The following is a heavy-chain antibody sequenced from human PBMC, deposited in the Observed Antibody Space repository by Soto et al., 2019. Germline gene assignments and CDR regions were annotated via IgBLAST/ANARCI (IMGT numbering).Heavy chain of an antibody. CDR2: VLYDGRNK. CDR1: GFTFSSYG. D-gene: IGHD3-22*01. Sequence: QVQLVESGGGVVQPGRSLRLSCAASGFTFSSYGMHWVRQAPGKGLEWVAVVLYDGRNKYYADSVKGRFTISRDNSKNTVDLQMNSLRAEDTAVYYCAKAGYYDGSGYYALDYWGQGTLVTVSS. CDR3: AKAGYYDGSGYYALDY. J-gene: IGHJ4*02. V-gene: IGHV3-30*18.